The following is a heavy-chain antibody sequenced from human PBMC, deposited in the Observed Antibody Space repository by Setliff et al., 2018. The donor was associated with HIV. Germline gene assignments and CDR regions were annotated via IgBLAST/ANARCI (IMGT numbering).Heavy chain of an antibody. CDR1: GFTFSSYA. J-gene: IGHJ3*02. CDR3: ARGRGVRGVNDAFDI. D-gene: IGHD3-10*01. Sequence: GSLRLSCAASGFTFSSYAMSWVRQAPGKGLEWIGSIYHSGSTFYNPSLKSRVTISVDTSKNQFSLNLTSVTATDTAVYYCARGRGVRGVNDAFDIWGQGTMVTVSS. V-gene: IGHV4-38-2*01. CDR2: IYHSGST.